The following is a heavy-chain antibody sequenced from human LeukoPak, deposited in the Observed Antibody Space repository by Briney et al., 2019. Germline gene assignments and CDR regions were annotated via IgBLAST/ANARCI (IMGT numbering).Heavy chain of an antibody. CDR1: GFTFSSYS. J-gene: IGHJ4*02. D-gene: IGHD3-16*01. CDR3: AKDVAYTFDY. Sequence: GGSLRLSCAASGFTFSSYSMNWVRQAPGKGLEWVSYISAISSSSTYYADSVKGRFTISRDNAKNSLYLQMNSLRAEDTAVYYCAKDVAYTFDYWGQGTLVTVSS. CDR2: ISAISSSST. V-gene: IGHV3-48*04.